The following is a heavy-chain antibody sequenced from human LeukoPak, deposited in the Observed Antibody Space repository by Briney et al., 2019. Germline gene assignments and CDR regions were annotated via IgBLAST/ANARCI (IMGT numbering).Heavy chain of an antibody. CDR3: ARGGYYDSSGYYYSDAFDI. D-gene: IGHD3-22*01. CDR1: GYTFTSYD. V-gene: IGHV1-8*03. CDR2: MNPNSGNT. Sequence: ASVKVSCKASGYTFTSYDINWVRQATGQGLEWMGWMNPNSGNTGYAQKFQGRVTITRNTSISTAYMELSSLRSEDTAVYYCARGGYYDSSGYYYSDAFDIWGQGTMVTVSS. J-gene: IGHJ3*02.